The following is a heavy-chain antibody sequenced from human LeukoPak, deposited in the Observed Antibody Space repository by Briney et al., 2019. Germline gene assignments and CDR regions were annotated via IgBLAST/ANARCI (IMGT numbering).Heavy chain of an antibody. CDR3: ARGQCSSPSCRYFDY. D-gene: IGHD2-2*01. CDR1: GFTFDDYG. CDR2: INWNGDST. V-gene: IGHV3-20*04. Sequence: PGGSLRLSCAASGFTFDDYGMSWVRQAPGKGLEWVSGINWNGDSTGYADSVKGRFTISRDSSKNTLYLQMNSLRAEDTAVYYCARGQCSSPSCRYFDYWGQGTLVTVSS. J-gene: IGHJ4*02.